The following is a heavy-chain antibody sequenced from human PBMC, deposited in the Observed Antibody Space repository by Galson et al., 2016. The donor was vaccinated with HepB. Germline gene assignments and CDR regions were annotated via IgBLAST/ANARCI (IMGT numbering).Heavy chain of an antibody. CDR3: ARDWGSYLDY. Sequence: SLRLSCAASGFSFSSYGIHWVRQAPGKGLEWVAVIWYDGSNKFYADSVKDRFTVSRDNSKNTLFLQMNSLRADDTAVYYCARDWGSYLDYWGQGTLVTVSS. V-gene: IGHV3-33*01. CDR2: IWYDGSNK. J-gene: IGHJ4*02. D-gene: IGHD3-16*01. CDR1: GFSFSSYG.